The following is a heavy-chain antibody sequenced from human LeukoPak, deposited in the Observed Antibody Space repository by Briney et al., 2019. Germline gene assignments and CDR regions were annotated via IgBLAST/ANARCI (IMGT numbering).Heavy chain of an antibody. Sequence: SQTLSLTCVLSGESVSSNTAAWNWIRQSPSRGLEWLGRTYYWSKWYNDYAPSVKSRISIDPDTSKNQFSLQLNSVTPEDSAVYYCARESSGFHRWGQGTLVTVSS. J-gene: IGHJ1*01. V-gene: IGHV6-1*01. CDR3: ARESSGFHR. CDR1: GESVSSNTAA. CDR2: TYYWSKWYN.